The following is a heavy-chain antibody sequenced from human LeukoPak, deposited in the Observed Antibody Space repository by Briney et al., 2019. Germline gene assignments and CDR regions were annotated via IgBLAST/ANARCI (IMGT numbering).Heavy chain of an antibody. J-gene: IGHJ4*02. D-gene: IGHD1-1*01. Sequence: SQTLSLTCTVSGGSISSYYWSWIRQPPGKGLEWIGYIYYSGSTYYNPSLKSRVTISVDTSKNLFSLKLSSVTAADTAVYYCARVQRPLDGADYWGQGTLVTVSS. CDR1: GGSISSYY. CDR3: ARVQRPLDGADY. V-gene: IGHV4-59*01. CDR2: IYYSGST.